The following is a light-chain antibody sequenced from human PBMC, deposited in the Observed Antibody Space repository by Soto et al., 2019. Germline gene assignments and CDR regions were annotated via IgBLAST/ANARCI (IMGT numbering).Light chain of an antibody. Sequence: DIQMTQSPSTLSASVGDRVTITCRASQSISSWLAWYQQKPGKAPKPLIYKASSLERGVPSRFSGSGSGTEFALTITSLQPDYFATYYCQQYNSYPYTFGQGTKLEIK. CDR1: QSISSW. CDR2: KAS. V-gene: IGKV1-5*03. J-gene: IGKJ2*01. CDR3: QQYNSYPYT.